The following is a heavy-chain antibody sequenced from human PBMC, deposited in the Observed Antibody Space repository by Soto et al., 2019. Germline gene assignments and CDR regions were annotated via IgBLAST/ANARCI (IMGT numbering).Heavy chain of an antibody. V-gene: IGHV1-3*01. Sequence: ASVKVSCKASGYTFTSYAMHWVRQAPGQRLEWMGWINAGNGNTKYSQKFQGRVTITRDTSASTAYMELSSLRSEDTAVYYCARSRMARGVTDYYYYMDVWGKGTTVNVS. CDR2: INAGNGNT. J-gene: IGHJ6*03. CDR3: ARSRMARGVTDYYYYMDV. D-gene: IGHD3-10*01. CDR1: GYTFTSYA.